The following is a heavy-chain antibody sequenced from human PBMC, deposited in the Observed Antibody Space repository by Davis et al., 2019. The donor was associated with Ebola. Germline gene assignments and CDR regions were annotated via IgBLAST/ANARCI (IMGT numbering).Heavy chain of an antibody. CDR2: ISGSGGST. CDR3: AKGSRSDGSCYSGSDY. V-gene: IGHV3-23*01. CDR1: GFTFSNYA. J-gene: IGHJ4*02. D-gene: IGHD2-15*01. Sequence: GSLRLSCEASGFTFSNYAMSWVRQAPGKGLEWVSTISGSGGSTYYADSVKGRFTISRDNSKNTLYGQMNSLRADDTALYYCAKGSRSDGSCYSGSDYWGQGTLVTVSS.